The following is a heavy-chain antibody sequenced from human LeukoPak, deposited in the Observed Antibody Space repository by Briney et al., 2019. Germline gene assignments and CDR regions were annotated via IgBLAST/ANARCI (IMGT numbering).Heavy chain of an antibody. Sequence: SETLSLTCTVSGGSISSYYWSWIRQPAGKGLEWIGYIYYSGSTNYNPSLKSRVTISVDTSKNQFSLKLSSVTAADTAVYYCAREGSRHYYDSSGYSRYFQHWGQGTLVTVSS. D-gene: IGHD3-22*01. V-gene: IGHV4-59*01. J-gene: IGHJ1*01. CDR2: IYYSGST. CDR3: AREGSRHYYDSSGYSRYFQH. CDR1: GGSISSYY.